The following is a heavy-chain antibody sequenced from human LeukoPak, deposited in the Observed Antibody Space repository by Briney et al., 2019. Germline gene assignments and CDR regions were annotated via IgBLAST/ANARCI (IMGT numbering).Heavy chain of an antibody. CDR3: ARAPYDSSGYYPFDY. CDR2: IYHSGST. D-gene: IGHD3-22*01. J-gene: IGHJ4*02. CDR1: GGSISSGCYS. Sequence: SETLSLTCAVSGGSISSGCYSWSWIPQPPGQGLEWIGYIYHSGSTYYNPSLKSRVTISVDRSKNQFSLKLSSVTAADTAVYYCARAPYDSSGYYPFDYWGQGTLVTVSS. V-gene: IGHV4-30-2*01.